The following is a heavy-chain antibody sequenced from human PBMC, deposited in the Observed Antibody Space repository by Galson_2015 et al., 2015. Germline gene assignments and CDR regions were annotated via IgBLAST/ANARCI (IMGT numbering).Heavy chain of an antibody. CDR1: GYTFTSYG. CDR3: ARDGTLTMTYYYDSSGFQPDF. CDR2: MNGYTGNT. Sequence: SVKVSCKASGYTFTSYGISWVRQAPGHGLEWMGWMNGYTGNTNYAQMLQGRVTMTTDTSTSTAYMELRSLRSDDTAVYYCARDGTLTMTYYYDSSGFQPDFWGQGTLVTVSS. J-gene: IGHJ4*02. V-gene: IGHV1-18*01. D-gene: IGHD3-22*01.